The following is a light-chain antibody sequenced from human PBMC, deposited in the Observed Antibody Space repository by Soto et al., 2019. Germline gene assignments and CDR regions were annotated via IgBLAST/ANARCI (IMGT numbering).Light chain of an antibody. J-gene: IGKJ4*01. CDR3: QQSYSTPDT. Sequence: DNQMTQSPSSLSASVGDRVTITCRASQSISSYLNWYQQKPGKAPKLLIYAASSLQSGVPSRFRGSGSGTDFTLTISSRQPEDFATYYCQQSYSTPDTFVGGTKVEIK. CDR2: AAS. V-gene: IGKV1-39*01. CDR1: QSISSY.